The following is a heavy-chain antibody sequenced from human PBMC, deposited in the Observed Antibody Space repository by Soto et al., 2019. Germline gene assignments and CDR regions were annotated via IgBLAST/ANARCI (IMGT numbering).Heavy chain of an antibody. Sequence: PSETLSLTCTVSGGSISSYYWSWIRQPPGKGLEWIGYIYYSGSTNYNPSLKSRVTISVDTSKNQFSLKLSSVTAADTAVYYCARDALRGYSSSWSPHYYYGMDVWGQGTTVTSP. CDR3: ARDALRGYSSSWSPHYYYGMDV. J-gene: IGHJ6*02. CDR2: IYYSGST. CDR1: GGSISSYY. V-gene: IGHV4-59*01. D-gene: IGHD6-13*01.